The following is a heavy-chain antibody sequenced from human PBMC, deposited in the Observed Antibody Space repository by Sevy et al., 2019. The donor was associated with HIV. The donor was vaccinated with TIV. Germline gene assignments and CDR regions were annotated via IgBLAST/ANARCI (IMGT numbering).Heavy chain of an antibody. D-gene: IGHD6-19*01. J-gene: IGHJ6*02. CDR1: GFTFSSYW. CDR3: ARDPPSGWYYYYYVMDV. CDR2: IKQDGSEK. Sequence: GGSLRLSCAASGFTFSSYWMSWVRQAPGKGLEWVANIKQDGSEKYYVDSVKGRFTISRDNAKNSLYLQMNSLRAEDTAVYYCARDPPSGWYYYYYVMDVGGQGTTVTVSS. V-gene: IGHV3-7*01.